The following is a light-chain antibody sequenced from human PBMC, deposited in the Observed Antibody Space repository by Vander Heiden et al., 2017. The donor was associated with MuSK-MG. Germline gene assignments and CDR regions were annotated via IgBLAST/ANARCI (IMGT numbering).Light chain of an antibody. CDR2: GAS. V-gene: IGKV3-20*01. Sequence: EIVLTQSPGTLSLSPGERATLSCRASQSVSSSYLAWYQQKPGQAPRLLIYGASSRATGIPDRFSGSGSGTDFTLTIIRLEPEDFAVYYCQQDGSSPITFGGGTKVDIK. CDR3: QQDGSSPIT. J-gene: IGKJ4*01. CDR1: QSVSSSY.